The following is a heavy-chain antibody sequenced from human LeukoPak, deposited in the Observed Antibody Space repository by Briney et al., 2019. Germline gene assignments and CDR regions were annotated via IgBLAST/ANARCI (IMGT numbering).Heavy chain of an antibody. J-gene: IGHJ4*02. V-gene: IGHV1-46*01. CDR2: INPSGGST. CDR3: ARQIPAGYLSY. D-gene: IGHD3-16*02. Sequence: ASVKVSCKASGYTFTTYFMHWVRQAPGHGLEWMGVINPSGGSTTYAQEFQGRVTMTRDTSTSTVYMEVNSLRSEDTAIYYCARQIPAGYLSYWGQGTLVTVSS. CDR1: GYTFTTYF.